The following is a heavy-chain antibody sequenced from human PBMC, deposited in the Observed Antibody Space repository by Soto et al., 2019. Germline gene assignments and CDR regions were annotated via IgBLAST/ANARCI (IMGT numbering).Heavy chain of an antibody. CDR3: ARARRYCISTSCASFDY. J-gene: IGHJ4*02. CDR1: GGSISSYY. Sequence: PSETLSLTCTVSGGSISSYYWSWIRQPPGKGLEWIGYIYYSGSTNYNPSLKSRVTISVDTSKNQFSLKLSSVTAADTAVYYCARARRYCISTSCASFDYWGQGTLVTVSS. D-gene: IGHD2-2*01. CDR2: IYYSGST. V-gene: IGHV4-59*01.